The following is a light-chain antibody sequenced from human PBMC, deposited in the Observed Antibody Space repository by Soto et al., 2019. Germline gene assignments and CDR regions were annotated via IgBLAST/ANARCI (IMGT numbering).Light chain of an antibody. CDR3: CSYSGSSTLNV. V-gene: IGLV2-11*01. Sequence: QSALTQPRSVSGSPGQSVTISCTGTSSDVGGYNYVSWYQQHPGKAPKLMIYDVSKRPSGVPDRFSGSKSGNTASLTISGLQDDDEADYYFCSYSGSSTLNVFGTGTKLTVL. CDR2: DVS. J-gene: IGLJ1*01. CDR1: SSDVGGYNY.